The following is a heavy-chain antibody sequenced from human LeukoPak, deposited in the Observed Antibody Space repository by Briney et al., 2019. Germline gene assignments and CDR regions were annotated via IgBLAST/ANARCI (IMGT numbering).Heavy chain of an antibody. CDR1: GITFSSYA. CDR2: ISGSGSSA. V-gene: IGHV3-23*01. Sequence: GGSLRLSCAASGITFSSYAMSWVRQAPGKGLEGVSGISGSGSSAHYADSVRGRFTISRDNSKNTLYLQMNSLRAEDTAIYYCAKDLNDYSPYYFDYWGQGTLVTVSS. D-gene: IGHD4-11*01. CDR3: AKDLNDYSPYYFDY. J-gene: IGHJ4*02.